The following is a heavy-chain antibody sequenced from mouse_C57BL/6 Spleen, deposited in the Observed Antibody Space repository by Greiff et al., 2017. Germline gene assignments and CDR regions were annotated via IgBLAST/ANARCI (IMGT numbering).Heavy chain of an antibody. CDR2: INYDGSST. J-gene: IGHJ4*01. V-gene: IGHV5-16*01. CDR1: GFTFSDYY. CDR3: ARDRIYDGYYDAMDY. D-gene: IGHD2-3*01. Sequence: EVKLVESEGGLVQPGSSMKLSCTASGFTFSDYYMAWVRQVPEKGLEWVANINYDGSSTYYLDSLKSRFIISRDNAKNILYLQMSSLKSEDTATYYCARDRIYDGYYDAMDYWGQGTSVTVSS.